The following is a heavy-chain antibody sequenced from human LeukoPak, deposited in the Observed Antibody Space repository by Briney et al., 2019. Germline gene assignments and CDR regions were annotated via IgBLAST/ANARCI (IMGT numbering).Heavy chain of an antibody. CDR3: ARGWNYYDSSGYSLPYYYYMDV. V-gene: IGHV4-61*02. CDR2: IYTSGST. J-gene: IGHJ6*03. Sequence: PSETLSLTCTVSGGSISSGSYYWRWIRQPAGKGLEWIGRIYTSGSTNYNPSLKSRVTISVDTSKNQFSLKLSSVTAADTAVYYCARGWNYYDSSGYSLPYYYYMDVWGKGTTVTVSS. D-gene: IGHD3-22*01. CDR1: GGSISSGSYY.